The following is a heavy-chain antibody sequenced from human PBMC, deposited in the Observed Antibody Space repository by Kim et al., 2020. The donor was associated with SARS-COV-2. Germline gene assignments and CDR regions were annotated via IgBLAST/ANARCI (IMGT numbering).Heavy chain of an antibody. CDR3: AKDRVEWELLRGGLDY. CDR1: GFTFGDYA. J-gene: IGHJ4*02. Sequence: GGSLRLSCAASGFTFGDYAMHWVRQAPGKGLEWVSGISWNSGSIGYADSVKGRFTISRDNAKNSLYLQMNSLRAEDTALYYCAKDRVEWELLRGGLDYWGQGTLVTVSS. CDR2: ISWNSGSI. D-gene: IGHD1-26*01. V-gene: IGHV3-9*01.